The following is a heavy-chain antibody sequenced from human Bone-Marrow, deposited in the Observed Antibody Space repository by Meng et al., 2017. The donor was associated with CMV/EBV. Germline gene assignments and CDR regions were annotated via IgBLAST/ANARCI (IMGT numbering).Heavy chain of an antibody. D-gene: IGHD6-13*01. CDR2: IIPIFGTA. CDR3: ARRAAAPPYYGMDV. J-gene: IGHJ6*02. Sequence: AVKVSCKASGGTFSSYAISWVRQAPGQGLEWMGGIIPIFGTANYAQKFQGRVTITTDESTSTAYMELSSLRSEDTAVYYCARRAAAPPYYGMDVWGQGTTVTVSS. CDR1: GGTFSSYA. V-gene: IGHV1-69*05.